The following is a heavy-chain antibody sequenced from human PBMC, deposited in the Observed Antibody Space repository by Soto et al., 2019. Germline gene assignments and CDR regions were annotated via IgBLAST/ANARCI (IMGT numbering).Heavy chain of an antibody. CDR2: ISGSGGST. D-gene: IGHD3-22*01. J-gene: IGHJ3*02. Sequence: GSLRLSCAASGFTFSSYAMSWVRQAPGKGLEWVSAISGSGGSTYYADSVKGRFTISRDNSKNTLYLQMNSLRAEDTAVYYCAKDKDSSGYYSPTDAFDIWGQGTMVTVSS. CDR1: GFTFSSYA. V-gene: IGHV3-23*01. CDR3: AKDKDSSGYYSPTDAFDI.